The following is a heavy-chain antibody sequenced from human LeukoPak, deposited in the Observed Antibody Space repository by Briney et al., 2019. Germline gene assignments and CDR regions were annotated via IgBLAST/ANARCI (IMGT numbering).Heavy chain of an antibody. Sequence: SVKVSCKASGFTFNNFPVQWVRQARGQRLEWMGWIVAGSGNINYAQKFQGRVTITRDMSTSTAYMELSSLRSEDTAVYYCAAETQWLGDFDFWGQGSLVTVSS. D-gene: IGHD6-19*01. CDR2: IVAGSGNI. CDR3: AAETQWLGDFDF. V-gene: IGHV1-58*01. CDR1: GFTFNNFP. J-gene: IGHJ4*02.